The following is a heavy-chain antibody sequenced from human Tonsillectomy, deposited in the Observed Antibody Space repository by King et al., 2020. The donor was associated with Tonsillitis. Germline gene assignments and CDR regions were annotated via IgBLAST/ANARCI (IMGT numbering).Heavy chain of an antibody. Sequence: VQLVESGGGLVQPGGSLRLSCAASGFTFSSYAMHWVRQAPGKGLEYISAISSEGGSAYYANSVKGRFTISRDNSKNTLYLPMGSLRAEDMAVYYCARSFCSGNRCYNAFDIWGQGTMVTVSS. V-gene: IGHV3-64*01. D-gene: IGHD2-15*01. CDR2: ISSEGGSA. CDR1: GFTFSSYA. CDR3: ARSFCSGNRCYNAFDI. J-gene: IGHJ3*02.